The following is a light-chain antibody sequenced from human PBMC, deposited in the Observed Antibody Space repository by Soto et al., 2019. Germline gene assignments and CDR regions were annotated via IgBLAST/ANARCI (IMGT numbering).Light chain of an antibody. V-gene: IGLV2-14*03. J-gene: IGLJ1*01. CDR3: TSYTSSFPYV. Sequence: QSVLTQPASVSGSPGQSIAVSCTGTSSDVGGYNFVSWYQHHPGKAPKLIIYDVNNRPSGVSDRFSGSKSGNTASLTISGLQAEDEADYYCTSYTSSFPYVFGAGTKLTVL. CDR2: DVN. CDR1: SSDVGGYNF.